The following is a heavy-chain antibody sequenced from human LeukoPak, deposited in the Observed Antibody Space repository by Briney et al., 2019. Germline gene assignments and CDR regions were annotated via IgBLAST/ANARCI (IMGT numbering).Heavy chain of an antibody. V-gene: IGHV3-21*04. CDR1: GFTFSSYT. CDR3: AKLFYSSGMYHFDY. Sequence: PWGSLRLSCAASGFTFSSYTMNWVRQAPGKGLEWVSSISSSSSYIYYADSVKGRFTISRDNSKNTLYLQMNSLRAEDTAVFYCAKLFYSSGMYHFDYWGQGTLVTGSS. J-gene: IGHJ4*02. CDR2: ISSSSSYI. D-gene: IGHD3-10*01.